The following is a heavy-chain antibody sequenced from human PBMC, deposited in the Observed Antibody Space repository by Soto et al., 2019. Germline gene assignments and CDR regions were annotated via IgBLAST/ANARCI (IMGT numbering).Heavy chain of an antibody. CDR3: ARDSGQNYGMDV. V-gene: IGHV4-61*01. CDR1: GGSVSSGSYY. CDR2: IYYSGST. Sequence: PSETLSLTCTVSGGSVSSGSYYWSWIRQPPGKGLEWIGYIYYSGSTNYNPSLKSRVTISVDTSKNQFSLKLSSVTAADTAVYYCARDSGQNYGMDVWGQGTTVTVSS. J-gene: IGHJ6*02.